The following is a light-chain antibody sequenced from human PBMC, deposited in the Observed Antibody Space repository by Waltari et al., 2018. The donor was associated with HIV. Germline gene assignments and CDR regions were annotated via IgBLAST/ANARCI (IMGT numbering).Light chain of an antibody. CDR2: GST. J-gene: IGLJ2*01. Sequence: QSVLTQPPSVSGAPGQRVTISCPGGSPNIRAPYDVHWYQQFPGTAPKLLIYGSTNRPSGVPDRFSGSKSGTSASLAITGLQAEDEADYYCQSYDNSLGVVFGGGTKLTVL. V-gene: IGLV1-40*01. CDR3: QSYDNSLGVV. CDR1: SPNIRAPYD.